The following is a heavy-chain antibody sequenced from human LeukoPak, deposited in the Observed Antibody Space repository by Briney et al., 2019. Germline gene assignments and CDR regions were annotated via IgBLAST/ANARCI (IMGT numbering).Heavy chain of an antibody. CDR3: AKVRGDFGRDYFDY. V-gene: IGHV3-30-3*01. CDR1: GFSFSSYA. D-gene: IGHD4-17*01. J-gene: IGHJ4*02. CDR2: ISHDGNNK. Sequence: GGSLRLSCAASGFSFSSYAMHWVRQAPGKGLEWAAVISHDGNNKDYADSVKGRFTISRDNSKNTLYLQMNSLRGEDSAVYYCAKVRGDFGRDYFDYWGQGTLVTVSS.